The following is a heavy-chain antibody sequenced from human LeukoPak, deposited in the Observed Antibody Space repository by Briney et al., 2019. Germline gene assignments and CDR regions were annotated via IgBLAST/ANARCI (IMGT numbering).Heavy chain of an antibody. CDR3: ARDQGSG. CDR2: IDHSGNT. CDR1: GGSISSYY. J-gene: IGHJ4*02. Sequence: SETLSLTCTVSGGSISSYYWSWIRQPPGKGLEWIGEIDHSGNTNFNPSLQSRVTMSVDPSKNQFSLKLNSVTAADTAVYYCARDQGSGWGQGTLVTVSS. D-gene: IGHD2-15*01. V-gene: IGHV4-34*01.